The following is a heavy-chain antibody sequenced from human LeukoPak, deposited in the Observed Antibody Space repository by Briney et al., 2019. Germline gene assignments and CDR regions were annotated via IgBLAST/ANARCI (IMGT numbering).Heavy chain of an antibody. CDR1: GGSISSYY. V-gene: IGHV4-59*01. CDR2: IYYSGST. CDR3: ARGGGSSGWYYYGMDV. Sequence: SETLSLTCTVSGGSISSYYWSWIRQPPGKGLEWIGYIYYSGSTNYNPSLKSRVTISVDTSKNQFSLKLSSVTAADTAVYYCARGGGSSGWYYYGMDVWGKGTTVTVSS. J-gene: IGHJ6*04. D-gene: IGHD6-25*01.